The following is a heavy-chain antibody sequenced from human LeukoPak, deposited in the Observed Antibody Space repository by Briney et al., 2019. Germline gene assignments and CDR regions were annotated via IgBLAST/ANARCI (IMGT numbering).Heavy chain of an antibody. J-gene: IGHJ4*02. V-gene: IGHV3-30*02. CDR3: AKWAGVYNYDSSGYLSGFDY. Sequence: GGSLRLSCAASGFTFSSYGMHWVRQAPGKGLEWVAFISYDGSNKYYADSVKGRFSISRDNSKNTLFLQMNSLRTEDTAVYYCAKWAGVYNYDSSGYLSGFDYWGQGTLVTVSS. D-gene: IGHD3-22*01. CDR2: ISYDGSNK. CDR1: GFTFSSYG.